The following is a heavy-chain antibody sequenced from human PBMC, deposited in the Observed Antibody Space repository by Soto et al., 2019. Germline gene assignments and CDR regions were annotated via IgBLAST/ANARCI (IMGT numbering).Heavy chain of an antibody. D-gene: IGHD5-18*01. J-gene: IGHJ2*01. V-gene: IGHV3-21*01. CDR3: ARTPAKPWIQLWSPCDWYFDL. CDR2: ISSSSSYI. CDR1: GLTFSSYS. Sequence: EVQLVESGGGLVKPGGSLRLSCAASGLTFSSYSMNWVRQAPGKGLEWVSSISSSSSYIYYADSVKGRFTISRDNAKNSLYLQMNSLRAEDTAVYYCARTPAKPWIQLWSPCDWYFDLWGRGTLVTVSS.